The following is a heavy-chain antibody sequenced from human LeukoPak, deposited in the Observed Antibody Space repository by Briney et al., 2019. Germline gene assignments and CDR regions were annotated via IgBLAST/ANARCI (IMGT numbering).Heavy chain of an antibody. J-gene: IGHJ2*01. D-gene: IGHD2-15*01. CDR1: GFTFRNYA. Sequence: GGSLRLSCAASGFTFRNYAMSWVRQAPGKGLGWVSGISAGGTNTYYADSLKGRFTISRDNSKNTLYVQMNSLRAEDTAMYYCARNSLGYCSGANCYSSWYFDLWGRGNLVTVSS. CDR2: ISAGGTNT. V-gene: IGHV3-23*01. CDR3: ARNSLGYCSGANCYSSWYFDL.